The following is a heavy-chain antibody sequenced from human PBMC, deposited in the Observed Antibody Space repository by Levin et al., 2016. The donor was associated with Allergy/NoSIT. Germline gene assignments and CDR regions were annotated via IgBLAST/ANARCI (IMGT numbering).Heavy chain of an antibody. J-gene: IGHJ5*02. Sequence: WVRQAPGQGLEWMGRIIPVLEKTNYAQKFQGRVTFTADKSTRTAYMELSSLTSEDTAVYYCARIAARPSWGQGTLVTVSS. D-gene: IGHD6-6*01. V-gene: IGHV1-69*02. CDR3: ARIAARPS. CDR2: IIPVLEKT.